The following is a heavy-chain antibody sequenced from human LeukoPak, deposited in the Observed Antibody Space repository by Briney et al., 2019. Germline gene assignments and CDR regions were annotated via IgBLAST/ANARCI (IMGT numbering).Heavy chain of an antibody. CDR2: ISSDRRYI. J-gene: IGHJ4*02. V-gene: IGHV3-21*01. D-gene: IGHD2-21*01. Sequence: PGGSLRLSCTASGFTFVAYTMNWVRQAPGKGLEWVSCISSDRRYIYYADSVKGRFSVSRDNARNSVYLQMNSLRVEDAAVYYCAREGGEQDFDYWAREPWSPSPQ. CDR1: GFTFVAYT. CDR3: AREGGEQDFDY.